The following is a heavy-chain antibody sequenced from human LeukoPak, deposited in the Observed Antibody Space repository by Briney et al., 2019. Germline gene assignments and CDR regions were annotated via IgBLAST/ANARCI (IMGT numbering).Heavy chain of an antibody. CDR1: GFTFSSYS. Sequence: SGGSLRLSCAASGFTFSSYSMNWVRQAPGKGLEWVSSISSSSSYIYYADSVKGRFTISRGNAKNSLYLQMNSLRAEDTAVYYCARGGGKSFAFDIWGQGTMVTVSS. D-gene: IGHD4-23*01. CDR2: ISSSSSYI. V-gene: IGHV3-21*01. J-gene: IGHJ3*02. CDR3: ARGGGKSFAFDI.